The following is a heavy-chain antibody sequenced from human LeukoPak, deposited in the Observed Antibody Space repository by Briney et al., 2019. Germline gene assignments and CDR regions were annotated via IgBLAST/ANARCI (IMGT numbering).Heavy chain of an antibody. CDR1: GYSFTSYW. Sequence: GESLKISCKGSGYSFTSYWIGWVRQMPGKGLEWMGIIYPGDSDTRYSPSFQGQVTISADKSISTAYLQWSSLKASDTAMYYCARQTHYYDSSGYYYGYWGQGTLVTVSS. V-gene: IGHV5-51*01. D-gene: IGHD3-22*01. CDR2: IYPGDSDT. CDR3: ARQTHYYDSSGYYYGY. J-gene: IGHJ4*02.